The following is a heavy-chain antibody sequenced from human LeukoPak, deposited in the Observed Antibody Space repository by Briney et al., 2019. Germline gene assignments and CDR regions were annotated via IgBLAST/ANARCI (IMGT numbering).Heavy chain of an antibody. CDR1: GYTLTELS. CDR3: ATGDLNSSGWYLVDY. Sequence: ASVKVSCXVSGYTLTELSMHWVRQAPGKGLEWMGGFDPEDGETIYAQKFQGRVTMTEDTSTDTAYMELSSLRSEDTAVYYCATGDLNSSGWYLVDYWGQGTLVTVSS. D-gene: IGHD6-19*01. V-gene: IGHV1-24*01. J-gene: IGHJ4*02. CDR2: FDPEDGET.